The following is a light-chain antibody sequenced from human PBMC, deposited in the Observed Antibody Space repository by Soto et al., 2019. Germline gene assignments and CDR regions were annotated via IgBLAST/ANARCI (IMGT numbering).Light chain of an antibody. CDR2: RTS. CDR3: QRYGSWWT. J-gene: IGKJ1*01. V-gene: IGKV3-20*01. Sequence: EIVLTQSPGTLSLSLGERATLSCRASQSGLAYYIAWYQQKPGQAPRLLIYRTSHRATGIPDRFSGSGSGTDFTLSISRLEPVDFAVYYCQRYGSWWTFGQGTKVEIK. CDR1: QSGLAYY.